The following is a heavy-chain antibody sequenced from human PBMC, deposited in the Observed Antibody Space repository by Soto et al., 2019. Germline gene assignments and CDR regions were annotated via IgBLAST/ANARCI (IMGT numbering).Heavy chain of an antibody. J-gene: IGHJ3*02. CDR2: VIPIYGTP. CDR1: RGALSSYA. D-gene: IGHD2-2*01. Sequence: SVKVSCKASRGALSSYAITWVLQAPGQGLDWMGRVIPIYGTPNYAQKFQGRLSLTVDASKSTAYLELSGLRSEDTAVYFCASAGSRGITSGAFDIWGQGTMVTVSS. V-gene: IGHV1-69*13. CDR3: ASAGSRGITSGAFDI.